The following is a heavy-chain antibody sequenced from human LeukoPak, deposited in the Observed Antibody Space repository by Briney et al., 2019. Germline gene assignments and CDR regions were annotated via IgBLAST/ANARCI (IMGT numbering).Heavy chain of an antibody. Sequence: GGSLRLSCAASGFTFSSYGMSWVRQAPGKGLEWVSAISGSGGSTYYADSVKGRFTISRDNSKNTLYLQMNSLRAEDTAVYYCAKDRFYYYDSSGYSDYWGQGTLVTVSS. CDR3: AKDRFYYYDSSGYSDY. J-gene: IGHJ4*02. CDR1: GFTFSSYG. V-gene: IGHV3-23*01. CDR2: ISGSGGST. D-gene: IGHD3-22*01.